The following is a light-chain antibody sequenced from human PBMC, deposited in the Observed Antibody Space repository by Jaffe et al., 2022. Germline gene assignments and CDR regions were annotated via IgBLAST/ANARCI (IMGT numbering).Light chain of an antibody. J-gene: IGKJ1*01. Sequence: EIVMTQSPDTLSVSPGERVTLSCRASQSVGSDLAWYQQKPGQAPRLLIYGASTRATGIPVRFSGSGSGTEFTLTISGLQSEDFAVYYCQQYNNWPPPHAFGQGTKVEI. CDR3: QQYNNWPPPHA. V-gene: IGKV3-15*01. CDR1: QSVGSD. CDR2: GAS.